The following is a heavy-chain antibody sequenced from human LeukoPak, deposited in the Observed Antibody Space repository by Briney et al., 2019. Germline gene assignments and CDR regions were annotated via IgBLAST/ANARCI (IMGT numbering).Heavy chain of an antibody. CDR2: ISYDGSNK. CDR1: GFTFSSYG. CDR3: DSGYDSVSVD. V-gene: IGHV3-30*03. J-gene: IGHJ4*02. Sequence: PGRSLRLSCAASGFTFSSYGMHWVRQAPGKGLEWVAVISYDGSNKYYADSVKGRFTISRDNSKNTPYLQMNSLRAEDTAVYYCDSGYDSVSVDWGQGTLVTVSS. D-gene: IGHD5-12*01.